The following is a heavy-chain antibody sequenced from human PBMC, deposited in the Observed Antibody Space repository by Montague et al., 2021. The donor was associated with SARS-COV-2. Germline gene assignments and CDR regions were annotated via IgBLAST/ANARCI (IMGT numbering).Heavy chain of an antibody. CDR1: GGSISNYH. J-gene: IGHJ6*02. V-gene: IGHV4-59*08. Sequence: SETLSLTCTVSGGSISNYHWNWIRQPPGEGREWRAYIYYSSSTNXXPSLQSRVTISVDTSRNQFSLRLTSVTAADTAVYYCARQLRVRRTWQVGDYNHYGTDVWGQGTTVSVSS. CDR2: IYYSSST. D-gene: IGHD1-14*01. CDR3: ARQLRVRRTWQVGDYNHYGTDV.